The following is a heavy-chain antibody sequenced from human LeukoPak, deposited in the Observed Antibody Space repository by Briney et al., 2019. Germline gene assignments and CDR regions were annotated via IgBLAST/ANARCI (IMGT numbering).Heavy chain of an antibody. V-gene: IGHV3-33*07. CDR1: GFTFINYG. CDR3: ARDPDRSGFDY. D-gene: IGHD1-14*01. CDR2: VWYDGNNK. J-gene: IGHJ4*02. Sequence: GGSLRLSCAASGFTFINYGMYWIRQAPGKGLQWVATVWYDGNNKYYADSVQGRFTISRDNSRNTLFLQMDSLRVEDTGLYYCARDPDRSGFDYWGQGTLVTVSS.